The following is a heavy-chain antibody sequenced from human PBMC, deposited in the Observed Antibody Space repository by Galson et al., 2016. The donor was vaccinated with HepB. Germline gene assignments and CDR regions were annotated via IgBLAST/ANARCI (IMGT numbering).Heavy chain of an antibody. J-gene: IGHJ4*02. CDR3: ARVLDIVANDFDY. Sequence: CAISGDSVSSNNAAWNWVRQSPSRGLEWLGRTYYRSKWYNDYAESVRSRITINADTSNNHFSLQLTSVTPEDTAVYYCARVLDIVANDFDYWGQGTPVTVSS. V-gene: IGHV6-1*01. CDR2: TYYRSKWYN. D-gene: IGHD5-12*01. CDR1: GDSVSSNNAA.